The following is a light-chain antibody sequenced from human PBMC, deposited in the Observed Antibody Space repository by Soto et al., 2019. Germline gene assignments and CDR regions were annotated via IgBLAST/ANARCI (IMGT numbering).Light chain of an antibody. CDR2: DVD. Sequence: QSVLTQPRSVSGSPGQSVTISCTGTSSDVGGYNYVSWYQHHPGKAPKLMIYDVDKRPSGVPDRFSGSKSGNTASLTISGLPAEDEADYYCCSSAGNSTLVFGGGTKLTVL. J-gene: IGLJ2*01. CDR3: CSSAGNSTLV. V-gene: IGLV2-11*01. CDR1: SSDVGGYNY.